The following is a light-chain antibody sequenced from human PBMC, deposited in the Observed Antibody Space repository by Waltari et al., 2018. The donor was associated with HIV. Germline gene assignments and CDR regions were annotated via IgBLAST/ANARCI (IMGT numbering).Light chain of an antibody. CDR2: DAS. Sequence: DIVLTQSPATLSLSPGERATLSCRASQSVNSYVAWYQKKPGQPPRLLIYDASNRAAGIPARFSGSGSGTDFTLTMSSLEPEDFAVYYYQQRSNWPITFGQGTRLEMK. CDR3: QQRSNWPIT. V-gene: IGKV3-11*01. J-gene: IGKJ5*01. CDR1: QSVNSY.